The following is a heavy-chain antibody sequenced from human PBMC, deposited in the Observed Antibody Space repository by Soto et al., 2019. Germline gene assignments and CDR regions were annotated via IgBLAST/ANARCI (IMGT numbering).Heavy chain of an antibody. CDR2: FIPVLGVT. V-gene: IGHV1-69*02. CDR3: ASGAAAAGPWYNWFDP. CDR1: GGTFNSYT. D-gene: IGHD6-13*01. J-gene: IGHJ5*02. Sequence: QVQLVQSGAEVKKPGSSVKVSCRASGGTFNSYTLSWVRQAPGQGLEWLGRFIPVLGVTNYAQKFQGRVTLTADKSTSTAYMELNNLTSEDTAVYYCASGAAAAGPWYNWFDPWGQGTLVTVSS.